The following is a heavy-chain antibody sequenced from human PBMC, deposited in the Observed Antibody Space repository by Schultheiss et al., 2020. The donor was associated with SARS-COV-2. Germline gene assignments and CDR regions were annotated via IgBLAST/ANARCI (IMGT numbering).Heavy chain of an antibody. CDR3: ARVRGDYVQRVDY. Sequence: ASVKVSCKASGYTFTGYYMHWVRQAPGQGLEWMGWINPNSGGTNYAQKFQGRVTMTTDTSTSTAYMELRSLRSDDTAVYYCARVRGDYVQRVDYWGQGTLVTVSS. J-gene: IGHJ4*02. D-gene: IGHD4-17*01. CDR2: INPNSGGT. V-gene: IGHV1-2*02. CDR1: GYTFTGYY.